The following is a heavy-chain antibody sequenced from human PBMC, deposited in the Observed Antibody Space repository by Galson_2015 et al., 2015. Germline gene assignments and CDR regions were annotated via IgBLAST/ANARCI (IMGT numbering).Heavy chain of an antibody. J-gene: IGHJ5*02. Sequence: SLRLSCAASGFTFSSYDMNWVRQAPGKGLEWVSSISSSSSYIYYADSVKGRFTISRDNAKNSLYLQMNSLRAEDTAVYYCARDGNVKYDWFDPWGQGILVTVSS. D-gene: IGHD1-1*01. CDR1: GFTFSSYD. CDR2: ISSSSSYI. CDR3: ARDGNVKYDWFDP. V-gene: IGHV3-21*01.